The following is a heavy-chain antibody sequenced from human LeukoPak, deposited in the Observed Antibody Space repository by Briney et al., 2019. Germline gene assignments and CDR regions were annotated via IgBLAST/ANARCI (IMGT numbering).Heavy chain of an antibody. CDR1: GFTFSSSA. V-gene: IGHV3-23*01. D-gene: IGHD6-19*01. Sequence: PGRSLRLSCAASGFTFSSSAMHLVRQAPGKGLELGSVSSGSEDSTHYADYVKGRFIMSRDNSENTLYFQMNSLRAEDTAVYYCTKDLMTGYSSGWYFGHWGQGTLVTVSS. CDR2: SSGSEDST. CDR3: TKDLMTGYSSGWYFGH. J-gene: IGHJ4*02.